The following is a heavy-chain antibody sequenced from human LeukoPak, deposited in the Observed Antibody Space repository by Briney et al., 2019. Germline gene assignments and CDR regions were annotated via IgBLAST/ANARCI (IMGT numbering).Heavy chain of an antibody. Sequence: SETLSLTCAVYGGSFSNYYWSWIRQPPGKGLEWIGEINHSGSTNYNPSLKSRVTISVDTSKNQFSLKLSSVTAADRAVYYCARGIEYSNYLVYWGQGILVTVSS. CDR2: INHSGST. CDR3: ARGIEYSNYLVY. V-gene: IGHV4-34*01. CDR1: GGSFSNYY. D-gene: IGHD4-11*01. J-gene: IGHJ4*02.